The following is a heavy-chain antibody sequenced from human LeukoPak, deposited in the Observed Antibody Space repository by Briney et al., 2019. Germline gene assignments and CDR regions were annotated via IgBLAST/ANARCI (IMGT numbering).Heavy chain of an antibody. J-gene: IGHJ4*02. Sequence: GGSLRLSCAASGFTFSSYAMHWVRQAPGKGLEWVSAISGSGGSTYYADSVKGRFTISRDNSKNTLYLQMNSLRAEDTAVYYCAKGGSFECSPGGCWGQGTLVTVSS. CDR2: ISGSGGST. CDR1: GFTFSSYA. CDR3: AKGGSFECSPGGC. D-gene: IGHD3-16*01. V-gene: IGHV3-23*01.